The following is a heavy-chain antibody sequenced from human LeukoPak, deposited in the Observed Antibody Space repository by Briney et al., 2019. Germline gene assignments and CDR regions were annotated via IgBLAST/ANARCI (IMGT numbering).Heavy chain of an antibody. CDR3: ASRDGYNYPPRDY. Sequence: GGSLRLSCAASGFTFSSYEVNWVRQAPGKGLEWVSYISSSGSTIYYADSVKGRFTISRDNAKNSLYLQMNSLRAEDTAVYYCASRDGYNYPPRDYWGQGTLVTVSS. V-gene: IGHV3-48*03. CDR2: ISSSGSTI. D-gene: IGHD5-24*01. CDR1: GFTFSSYE. J-gene: IGHJ4*02.